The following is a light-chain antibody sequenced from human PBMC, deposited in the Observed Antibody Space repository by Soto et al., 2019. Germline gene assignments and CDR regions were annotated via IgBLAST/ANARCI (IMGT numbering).Light chain of an antibody. J-gene: IGLJ3*02. CDR1: SSDVGGYNY. Sequence: QSALTQPASVSGFPGQSITISGPGTSSDVGGYNYVSWYQQHPGKAPKLMIYEVSNRPSGVSNRFSGSKSGNTASLTISGLQAEDEADYYCSSYTSSSTRVFGGGTKLTVL. CDR3: SSYTSSSTRV. CDR2: EVS. V-gene: IGLV2-14*01.